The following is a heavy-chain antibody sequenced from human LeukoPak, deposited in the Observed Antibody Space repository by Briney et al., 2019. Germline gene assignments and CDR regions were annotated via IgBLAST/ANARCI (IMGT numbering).Heavy chain of an antibody. D-gene: IGHD2-15*01. CDR2: TIPFLGAA. J-gene: IGHJ3*01. Sequence: SVKVSCKASGGTFTSHTITWVRQASGQGLEWMGGTIPFLGAAHTAQKFQGRVTITTDESTDTAYLELSSLRSEDTAVYYCATDRNLEDCRGSSCYGVWAFNVWGQGTMVTVSS. V-gene: IGHV1-69*05. CDR1: GGTFTSHT. CDR3: ATDRNLEDCRGSSCYGVWAFNV.